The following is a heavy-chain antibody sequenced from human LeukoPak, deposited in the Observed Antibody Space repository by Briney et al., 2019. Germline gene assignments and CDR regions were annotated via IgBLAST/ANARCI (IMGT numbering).Heavy chain of an antibody. Sequence: GGSLRLSCAASGFTFSSYAMSWVRQAPGKGLEWVSGISGSDGSTNYADSVKGRFTISRENSKNSLYLQMNSLRAEDTAVYYCARDRVVSALDDAFDIWGQGTMVTVSS. CDR1: GFTFSSYA. D-gene: IGHD3-10*01. CDR2: ISGSDGST. CDR3: ARDRVVSALDDAFDI. J-gene: IGHJ3*02. V-gene: IGHV3-23*01.